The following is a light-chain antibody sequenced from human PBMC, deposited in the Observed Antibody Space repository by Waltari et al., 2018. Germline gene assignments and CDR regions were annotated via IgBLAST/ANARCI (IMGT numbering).Light chain of an antibody. CDR3: YSYAGSSSFV. Sequence: QSALTQPRSVSGSPWQSVTISCTGTISYDGGHNYFSWYQQHPGKAPKLSIYDVNKRPSGVPDRFSGSKSGNTASLTISGLQGEDEADYYCYSYAGSSSFVFGTGTEIIVL. CDR1: ISYDGGHNY. CDR2: DVN. J-gene: IGLJ1*01. V-gene: IGLV2-11*01.